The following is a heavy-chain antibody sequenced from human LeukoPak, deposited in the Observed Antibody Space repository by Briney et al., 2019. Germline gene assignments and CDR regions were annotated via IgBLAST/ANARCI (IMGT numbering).Heavy chain of an antibody. CDR1: GYTFTGYY. CDR2: INPNSGGT. Sequence: ASVKVSCKASGYTFTGYYMHWVRQAPGQGLEWMGWINPNSGGTNYAQKFQGRVTMTRDTSISTAYMELSRLRSDDTAVYYCARVDILEWFAPLDYWGQGTLVTVSS. J-gene: IGHJ4*02. CDR3: ARVDILEWFAPLDY. V-gene: IGHV1-2*02. D-gene: IGHD3-3*01.